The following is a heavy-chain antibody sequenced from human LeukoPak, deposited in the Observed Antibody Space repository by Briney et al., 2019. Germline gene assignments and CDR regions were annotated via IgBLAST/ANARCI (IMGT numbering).Heavy chain of an antibody. CDR3: ASVKGVTTIYYYYYYMDV. CDR2: ISGSGGST. Sequence: SGGSLRLSCAASGFTFSSYAMSWVRQAPGKGLEWVTAISGSGGSTYYADSVKGRFTISRDNSKNTLYLQMNSLRADDTAVYYCASVKGVTTIYYYYYYMDVWGKGTTVTVSS. CDR1: GFTFSSYA. V-gene: IGHV3-23*01. J-gene: IGHJ6*03. D-gene: IGHD5-12*01.